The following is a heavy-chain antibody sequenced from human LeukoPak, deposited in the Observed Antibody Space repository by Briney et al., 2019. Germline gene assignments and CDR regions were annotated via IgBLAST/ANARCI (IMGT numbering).Heavy chain of an antibody. Sequence: PGRSLRLSCAASGFTFSSYGMHWVRQAPGKGLGWVAVIWYDGSNKYYADSVKGRFTISRDNSKNTLYLQMNSLRAEDTAVYYCASPMVRGVIIPDYWGQGTLVTVSS. J-gene: IGHJ4*02. CDR1: GFTFSSYG. V-gene: IGHV3-33*01. CDR2: IWYDGSNK. D-gene: IGHD3-10*01. CDR3: ASPMVRGVIIPDY.